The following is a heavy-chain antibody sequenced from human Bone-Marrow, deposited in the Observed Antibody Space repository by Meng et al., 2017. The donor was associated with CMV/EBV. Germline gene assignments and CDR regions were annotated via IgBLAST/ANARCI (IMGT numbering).Heavy chain of an antibody. D-gene: IGHD4/OR15-4a*01. CDR2: IITSDGRA. Sequence: ASVKVSCKASGYTFTSYGISWVRQAPGQGLEWLGIIITSDGRATYQRNFQGRLTMTRDTSTSTVYMELSSLTSEDTAMYYCARSRYGGNQADHWGQGTLVTVSS. CDR3: ARSRYGGNQADH. V-gene: IGHV1-46*01. J-gene: IGHJ4*02. CDR1: GYTFTSYG.